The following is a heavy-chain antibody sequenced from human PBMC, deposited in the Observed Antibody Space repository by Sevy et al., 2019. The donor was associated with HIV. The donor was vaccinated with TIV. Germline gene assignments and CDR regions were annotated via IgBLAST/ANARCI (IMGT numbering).Heavy chain of an antibody. Sequence: GGSLRLSCVVSGFTFNDYYMSWIHQAPGEGLEWVSHITTDGTSISYADSVKGRFTISRDNAKNSLYLQMNSLRAEDTAVYYCARGNPVYCVGGSCYRPLDYWGRGTLVTVSS. CDR2: ITTDGTSI. D-gene: IGHD2-15*01. V-gene: IGHV3-11*01. J-gene: IGHJ4*02. CDR1: GFTFNDYY. CDR3: ARGNPVYCVGGSCYRPLDY.